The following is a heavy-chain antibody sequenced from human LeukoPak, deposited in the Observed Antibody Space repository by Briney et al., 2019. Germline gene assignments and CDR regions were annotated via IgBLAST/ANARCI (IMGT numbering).Heavy chain of an antibody. CDR2: ISAYNGNT. J-gene: IGHJ6*03. Sequence: ASVKVSCKASGYTFTSYGISWVRQAPGQGLEWMGWISAYNGNTNYAQKLQGRVTMTTDTSTSTAYMELRSLRSDDTAVYYCARVRYPLQKPYYYYYMDVWGEGTTVTVSS. CDR3: ARVRYPLQKPYYYYYMDV. V-gene: IGHV1-18*01. CDR1: GYTFTSYG. D-gene: IGHD4-11*01.